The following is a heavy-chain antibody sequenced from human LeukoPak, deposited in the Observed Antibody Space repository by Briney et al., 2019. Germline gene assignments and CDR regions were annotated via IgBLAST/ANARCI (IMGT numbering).Heavy chain of an antibody. Sequence: GASVKVSCKASGYTFTGYYMHWVRQAPGQRLEWMGWINPNSGGTNYAQKFQGRVTMTRDTSISTAYMELSRLRSDDTAVYYCARGDDYGDYIHDYWGQGTLVTVSS. CDR1: GYTFTGYY. J-gene: IGHJ4*02. D-gene: IGHD4-17*01. CDR2: INPNSGGT. V-gene: IGHV1-2*02. CDR3: ARGDDYGDYIHDY.